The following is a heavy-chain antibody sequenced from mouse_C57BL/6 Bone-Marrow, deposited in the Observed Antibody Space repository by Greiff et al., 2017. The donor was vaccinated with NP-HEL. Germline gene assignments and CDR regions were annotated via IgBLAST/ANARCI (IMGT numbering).Heavy chain of an antibody. J-gene: IGHJ1*03. Sequence: VQGVESGPGLVAPSQSLSITCTVSGFSLTSYAISWVRQPPGKGLEWLGVIWTGGGTNYNSALKSRLSISKDNSKSQVFLKMNSLQTDDTARYYCAPHYYGSSYWYFDVWGTGTTVTVSS. V-gene: IGHV2-9-1*01. CDR2: IWTGGGT. CDR1: GFSLTSYA. D-gene: IGHD1-1*01. CDR3: APHYYGSSYWYFDV.